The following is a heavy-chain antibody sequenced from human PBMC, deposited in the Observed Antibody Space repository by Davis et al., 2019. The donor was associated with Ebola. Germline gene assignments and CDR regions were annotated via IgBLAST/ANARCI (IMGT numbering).Heavy chain of an antibody. D-gene: IGHD2-2*01. CDR2: ISSSGSTI. CDR1: GFTFSSYA. V-gene: IGHV3-48*03. J-gene: IGHJ6*02. Sequence: GESLKISCAASGFTFSSYAMSWVRQAPGKGLEWVSYISSSGSTIYYADSVKGRFTISRDNAKNSLYLQMNSLRAEDTAVYYCARVLSCSSTSCFYYYYYGMDVWGQGTTVTVSS. CDR3: ARVLSCSSTSCFYYYYYGMDV.